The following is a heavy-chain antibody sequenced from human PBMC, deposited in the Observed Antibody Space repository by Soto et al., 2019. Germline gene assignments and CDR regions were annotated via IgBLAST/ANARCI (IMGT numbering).Heavy chain of an antibody. D-gene: IGHD2-21*02. J-gene: IGHJ5*02. V-gene: IGHV1-69*13. CDR3: AREGCGGDCSILYPSSQLDP. CDR1: GGTFSSYT. CDR2: IIPIFGTA. Sequence: ASVKVSCKASGGTFSSYTISWVRQAPGQGLEWMGGIIPIFGTANYAQKFQGRVTITADESTSTAYMELSSLRSEDTAVYYCAREGCGGDCSILYPSSQLDPWGQGTLVTFSS.